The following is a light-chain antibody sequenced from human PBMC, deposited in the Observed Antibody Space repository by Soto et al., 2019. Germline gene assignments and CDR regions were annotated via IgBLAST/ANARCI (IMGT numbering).Light chain of an antibody. J-gene: IGLJ2*01. CDR1: SSNIGNNY. V-gene: IGLV1-51*01. CDR2: DNN. CDR3: ATWDGSLPGEV. Sequence: QSVLTQSPSVSAAPGQQVTISCSGSSSNIGNNYVSWYQQLPGTAPKLLIYDNNKRPSGIPDRFSGSKSGTSGPLDITGLQTGDEADYYCATWDGSLPGEVFGGGTKLTVL.